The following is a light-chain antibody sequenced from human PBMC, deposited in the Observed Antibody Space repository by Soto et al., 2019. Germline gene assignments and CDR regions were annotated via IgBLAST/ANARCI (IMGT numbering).Light chain of an antibody. CDR1: SSDVGGYKF. Sequence: VLTQPASVSGSPGQSITISCTGTSSDVGGYKFVSWYQQHPGKAPKLMIYEVSNRPSGVSSRFSGSKSGNTASLTISGLQAEDEADYYCGSYTGSIYVFGTGTKVTVL. V-gene: IGLV2-14*01. CDR2: EVS. CDR3: GSYTGSIYV. J-gene: IGLJ1*01.